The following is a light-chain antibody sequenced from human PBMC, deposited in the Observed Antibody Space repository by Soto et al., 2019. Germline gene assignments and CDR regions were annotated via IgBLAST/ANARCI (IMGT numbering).Light chain of an antibody. J-gene: IGKJ1*01. V-gene: IGKV3-15*01. Sequence: EIVLTQSPDTLSLSPGERATLSCRASQTVIRNYLAWYQQKPGRSPRLLIHGATTRATGIPARFSGSGSGTEFTLTISSLQSEDFAVYYCQQYNNWPRTFGQGTKVDIK. CDR1: QTVIRN. CDR3: QQYNNWPRT. CDR2: GAT.